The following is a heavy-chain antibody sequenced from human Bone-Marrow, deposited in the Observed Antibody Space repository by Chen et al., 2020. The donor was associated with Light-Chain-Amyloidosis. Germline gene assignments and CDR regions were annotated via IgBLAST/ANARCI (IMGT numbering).Heavy chain of an antibody. J-gene: IGHJ4*01. CDR2: ISYHGNDK. Sequence: QMQLVESGGGVVQPGRSLRLSCAASGFTFSNYGMHWVRQAPGNGLEWVAVISYHGNDKYYADSMKGRFTISRDNFKSTLYLQMDSLRAEDTAVYYCAKDLLPRTVTTLGYWGQGTLVSVSS. D-gene: IGHD4-17*01. CDR3: AKDLLPRTVTTLGY. V-gene: IGHV3-30*18. CDR1: GFTFSNYG.